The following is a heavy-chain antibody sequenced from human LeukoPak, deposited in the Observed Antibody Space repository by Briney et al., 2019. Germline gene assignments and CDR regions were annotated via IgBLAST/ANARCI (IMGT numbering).Heavy chain of an antibody. Sequence: GGSLRLSCAASGFTFSNAWMSWVRQAPGKGLEWVGHIKSKTDGGTTDYAAPVKGRFTISRDDSKNTLYLQVNSLKTEDTAVYYCTTGGTILWKQQLVFVYWGQGTLVTVSS. CDR1: GFTFSNAW. CDR2: IKSKTDGGTT. V-gene: IGHV3-15*01. CDR3: TTGGTILWKQQLVFVY. J-gene: IGHJ4*02. D-gene: IGHD6-13*01.